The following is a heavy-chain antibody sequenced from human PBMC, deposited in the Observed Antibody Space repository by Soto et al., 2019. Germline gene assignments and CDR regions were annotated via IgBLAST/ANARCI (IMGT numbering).Heavy chain of an antibody. Sequence: QVQLQESGPGLVKPSQTLSLTCTVSGGSISSGPYYWSWIRQHPGKGLEWIGYIHYSGSTYYNPSLNSRITRPVATSKNQFSLKLSSVPAADTAVYFCARSFRSDDFDDWGKGTLVTDSS. CDR2: IHYSGST. CDR1: GGSISSGPYY. J-gene: IGHJ4*02. CDR3: ARSFRSDDFDD. V-gene: IGHV4-31*03.